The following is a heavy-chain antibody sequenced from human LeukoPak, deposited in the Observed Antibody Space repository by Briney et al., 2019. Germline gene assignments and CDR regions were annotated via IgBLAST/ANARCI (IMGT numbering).Heavy chain of an antibody. J-gene: IGHJ4*02. V-gene: IGHV3-9*01. D-gene: IGHD2-2*01. Sequence: TGGSLRLSCAASGFTFDDYAMNWVRQAPGKGLEWVSRISWNSGSIAYADSVKDRFTISRDNAKNSLYLQMNSLRPEDTAFYYCAKAPCGTSCSTFDYWGQGTLVTVSS. CDR2: ISWNSGSI. CDR3: AKAPCGTSCSTFDY. CDR1: GFTFDDYA.